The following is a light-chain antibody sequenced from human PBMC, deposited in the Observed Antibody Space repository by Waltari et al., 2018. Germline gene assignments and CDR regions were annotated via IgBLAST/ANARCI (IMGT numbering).Light chain of an antibody. CDR3: ASYPSTSIHVL. J-gene: IGLJ2*01. Sequence: QSALTQPASVSGSPGQSITISCPGTSSDVGGYNSAYWYQQPPRKAPKLLIFDFTQRPSGVSDRFSGSKSGNTASLTISGLQAEDEADYYCASYPSTSIHVLFGGGTKLTVL. CDR2: DFT. CDR1: SSDVGGYNS. V-gene: IGLV2-14*01.